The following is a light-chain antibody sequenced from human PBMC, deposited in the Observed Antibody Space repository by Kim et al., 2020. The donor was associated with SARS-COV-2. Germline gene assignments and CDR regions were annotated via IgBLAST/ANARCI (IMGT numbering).Light chain of an antibody. V-gene: IGLV1-40*01. Sequence: QRVTSSCTGSSSNIGAGYDVHWYQQLPGTAPKLLIYGNSNRPSGVPDRFSGSKSGTSASQAITGLQAEDEADYYCQSYDSSLSGYVFGTGTKVTVL. CDR3: QSYDSSLSGYV. CDR1: SSNIGAGYD. J-gene: IGLJ1*01. CDR2: GNS.